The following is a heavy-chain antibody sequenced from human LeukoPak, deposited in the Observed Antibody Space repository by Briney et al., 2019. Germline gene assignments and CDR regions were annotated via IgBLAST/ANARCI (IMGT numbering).Heavy chain of an antibody. Sequence: SETPSLTCTVSGGSISSGDYYWSWIRQPPGKGLEWIGYIYYSGSTYYNPSLKSRVTISVDTSKNQFSLKLSSVTAADTAVYYCARDTPYSSSWYGYFQHWSQGTLVTVSS. V-gene: IGHV4-30-4*01. CDR1: GGSISSGDYY. CDR2: IYYSGST. J-gene: IGHJ1*01. D-gene: IGHD6-13*01. CDR3: ARDTPYSSSWYGYFQH.